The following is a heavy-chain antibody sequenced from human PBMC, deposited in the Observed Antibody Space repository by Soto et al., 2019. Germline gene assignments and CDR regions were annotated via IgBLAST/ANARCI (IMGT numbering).Heavy chain of an antibody. D-gene: IGHD3-22*01. CDR3: TRDKWDYYDSSAVYYYGMDV. CDR1: GFTFGDYA. V-gene: IGHV3-49*03. Sequence: GGSLRLSCTASGFTFGDYAMSWFRQAPGKGLEWVGFIRSKAYGGTTEYAASVKGRFTISRDDSKSIAYLQMNSLKTEDTAVYYCTRDKWDYYDSSAVYYYGMDVWGQGTTVTVSS. CDR2: IRSKAYGGTT. J-gene: IGHJ6*02.